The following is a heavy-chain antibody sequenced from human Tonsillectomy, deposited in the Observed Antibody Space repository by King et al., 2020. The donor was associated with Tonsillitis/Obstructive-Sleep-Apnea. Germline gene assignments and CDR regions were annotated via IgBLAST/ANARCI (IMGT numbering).Heavy chain of an antibody. CDR3: ARIPSFCSGGSCFTYYYYMDV. Sequence: VTLKESGPVLVKPTETLTLTCTVSGFSLSNARMGVSWIRQPPGKALEWLAHIFSNDEKLYSTSLKSRLTISKDTSKSQVVLTMTNMDPVDTATYYCARIPSFCSGGSCFTYYYYMDVWGKGTTVTVSS. D-gene: IGHD2-15*01. V-gene: IGHV2-26*01. CDR1: GFSLSNARMG. J-gene: IGHJ6*03. CDR2: IFSNDEK.